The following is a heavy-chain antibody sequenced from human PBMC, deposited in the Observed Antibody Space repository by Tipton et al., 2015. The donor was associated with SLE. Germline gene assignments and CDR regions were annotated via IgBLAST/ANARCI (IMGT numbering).Heavy chain of an antibody. V-gene: IGHV3-23*01. CDR3: VKGEDYSDFDRPYHFGRPFDN. CDR2: ISGSGGTT. J-gene: IGHJ4*02. Sequence: SLRLSCAASGFTFDTYVMTWVRQTPGKGLEWVSAISGSGGTTDFADSVRGRFTISRDNSENTVYLQMNSLRVEDTALYYCVKGEDYSDFDRPYHFGRPFDNWGQGTLVTVSS. D-gene: IGHD5-12*01. CDR1: GFTFDTYV.